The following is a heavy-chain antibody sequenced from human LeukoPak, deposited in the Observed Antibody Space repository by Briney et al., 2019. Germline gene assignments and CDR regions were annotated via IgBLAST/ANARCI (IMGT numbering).Heavy chain of an antibody. CDR1: DYSISSGYGYY. V-gene: IGHV4-38-2*02. D-gene: IGHD3-3*01. CDR3: ARIRFLAHYYYYYYMDV. J-gene: IGHJ6*03. CDR2: IYHSGIT. Sequence: SETLSLTCTVSDYSISSGYGYYWGWIRQPPGKGLEWIGNIYHSGITYYNHFNSSLKSRVTISIDTSKNQFSLKLSSVTAADTAVYYCARIRFLAHYYYYYYMDVWGKGTTVTVSS.